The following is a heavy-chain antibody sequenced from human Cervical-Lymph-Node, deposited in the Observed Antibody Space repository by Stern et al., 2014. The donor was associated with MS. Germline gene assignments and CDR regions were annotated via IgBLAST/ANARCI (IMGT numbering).Heavy chain of an antibody. D-gene: IGHD5-24*01. CDR1: GFTFSSYG. CDR3: ARGHIPYAYNYLFDY. J-gene: IGHJ4*02. V-gene: IGHV3-33*01. Sequence: DQLVESGGGVVQPGTSLRLSCAAPGFTFSSYGMHWVRQAPGKGLEWVALAWYDGSTAYYTNSVKGRFTISRDNSKNTLSLQMNSLTAEDTAVYYCARGHIPYAYNYLFDYWGQGTLVTVSS. CDR2: AWYDGSTA.